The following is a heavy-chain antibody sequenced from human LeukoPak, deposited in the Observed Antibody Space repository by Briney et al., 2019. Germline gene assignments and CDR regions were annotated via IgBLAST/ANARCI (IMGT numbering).Heavy chain of an antibody. CDR3: ARHKVAYFDL. D-gene: IGHD5-12*01. V-gene: IGHV1-2*02. Sequence: ASVKVSCKASGYTFTGYYMHWVRQAPGQGLEWMGWINPNSGGTNYAQKFQGRVTMTRDTSISTAYMELSSLTSEDTAVYYCARHKVAYFDLWGRGTLVTVSS. CDR1: GYTFTGYY. CDR2: INPNSGGT. J-gene: IGHJ2*01.